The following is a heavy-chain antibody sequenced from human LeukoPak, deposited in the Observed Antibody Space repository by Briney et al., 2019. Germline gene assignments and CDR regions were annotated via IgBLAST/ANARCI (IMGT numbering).Heavy chain of an antibody. D-gene: IGHD3-22*01. Sequence: PGGSLRLSCAASEFTFDDYAMHWVRQAPGKGLEWVSGISWNSGSIGYADSVKGRFTISRDNAKNSLYLQMNSLRAEDMALYYCAKGYYYDSSGYSGPIDYWGQGTLVTVSS. V-gene: IGHV3-9*03. CDR3: AKGYYYDSSGYSGPIDY. CDR2: ISWNSGSI. CDR1: EFTFDDYA. J-gene: IGHJ4*02.